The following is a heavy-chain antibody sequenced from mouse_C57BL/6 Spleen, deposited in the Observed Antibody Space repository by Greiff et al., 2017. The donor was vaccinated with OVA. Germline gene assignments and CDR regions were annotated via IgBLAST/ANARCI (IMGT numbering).Heavy chain of an antibody. D-gene: IGHD1-1*01. V-gene: IGHV1-55*01. CDR3: ARDDYYCSPDY. CDR1: GYTFTSYW. CDR2: IYPGSGST. J-gene: IGHJ2*01. Sequence: QVQLQQPGAELVKPGASVKMSCKASGYTFTSYWITWVKQRPGQGLEWIGDIYPGSGSTNYNEKFKSKATLTVDTSSSTAYMPLSSLTSEDSAVYYCARDDYYCSPDYWGQGTTLTVSS.